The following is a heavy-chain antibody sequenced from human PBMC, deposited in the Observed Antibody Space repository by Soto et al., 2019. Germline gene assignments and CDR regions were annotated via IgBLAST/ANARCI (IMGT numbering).Heavy chain of an antibody. D-gene: IGHD2-15*01. CDR2: IYHSGST. V-gene: IGHV4-61*01. CDR1: GGSVSIGSHY. CDR3: ARGGTVVVVAATRAFDI. Sequence: PSETLSLTCTVSGGSVSIGSHYWSWIRQPPGKGLEWIAYIYHSGSTDYNPSLKSRVSISVDLSKNQFSLRLDSVTAADTAVYYCARGGTVVVVAATRAFDIWGQGTMVTVSS. J-gene: IGHJ3*02.